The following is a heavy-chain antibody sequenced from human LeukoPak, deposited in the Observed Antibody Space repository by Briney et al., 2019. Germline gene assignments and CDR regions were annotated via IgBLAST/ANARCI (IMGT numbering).Heavy chain of an antibody. CDR3: ARVVSSSSGWLPGRYFDN. CDR2: IYYSGST. J-gene: IGHJ4*02. D-gene: IGHD6-19*01. V-gene: IGHV4-39*07. CDR1: GGSISSSSYY. Sequence: PSETLSLTCTVSGGSISSSSYYWGWIRQPPGKGLEWIGSIYYSGSTYYNPSLKSRVTISVDTSKNQFSLKLISVTAADTAVYYCARVVSSSSGWLPGRYFDNWGQGTLVTVSS.